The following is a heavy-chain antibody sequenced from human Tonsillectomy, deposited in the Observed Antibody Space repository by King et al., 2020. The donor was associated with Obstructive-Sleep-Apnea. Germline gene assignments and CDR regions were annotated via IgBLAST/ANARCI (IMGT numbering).Heavy chain of an antibody. Sequence: VQLVESGGGLVQPGRSLRLSCTTSGFTFDDYAMYWVRQGPGKGLEWVSGISWNSGSIGYADSVRGRFTISRDNAKNSLYLHMNSLRAEDTALYYCAKAYGDYAVYYGMDVWGQGTTVTVSS. CDR3: AKAYGDYAVYYGMDV. CDR2: ISWNSGSI. D-gene: IGHD4-17*01. CDR1: GFTFDDYA. J-gene: IGHJ6*02. V-gene: IGHV3-9*01.